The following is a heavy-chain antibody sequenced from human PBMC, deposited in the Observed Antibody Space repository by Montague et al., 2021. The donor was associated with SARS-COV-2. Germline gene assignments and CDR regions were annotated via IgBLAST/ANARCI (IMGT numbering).Heavy chain of an antibody. D-gene: IGHD6-19*01. Sequence: SKTLSLTCVVSGGSISSINWWSWVRQPPGKGLEWIGEISHSGSTNYNPSLKSRVIISVDKSKNQFSLKLSSVTAADTAVYYCARTGYSSGWHSFDYWGQGTLVTVSS. J-gene: IGHJ4*02. V-gene: IGHV4-4*02. CDR1: GGSISSINW. CDR3: ARTGYSSGWHSFDY. CDR2: ISHSGST.